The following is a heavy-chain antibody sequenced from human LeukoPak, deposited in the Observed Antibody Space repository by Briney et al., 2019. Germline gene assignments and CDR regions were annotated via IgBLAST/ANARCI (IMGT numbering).Heavy chain of an antibody. CDR3: AKGLERESRLDS. J-gene: IGHJ4*02. V-gene: IGHV3-23*01. CDR1: GFTFSSYW. Sequence: PGGSLRLSCAASGFTFSSYWMSWVRQAPGQGLEWVSGIRNSDGVTYYADSVRGRFTISTDNSKNTLYLQMNSLRAEDTALYYCAKGLERESRLDSWGQGTLVTVSS. D-gene: IGHD1-1*01. CDR2: IRNSDGVT.